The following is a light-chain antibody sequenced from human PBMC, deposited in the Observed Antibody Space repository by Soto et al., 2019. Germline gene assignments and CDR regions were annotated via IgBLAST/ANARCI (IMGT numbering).Light chain of an antibody. Sequence: DLQMTQSPSTLSASLRDRVTITCRASQSISRWLAWSQQRPGKATKLLIYKASNLESGVPYRVSGSGSGTEVTLTISGLQPDDFATYYCQQYSNFPATFGQGTKVDIK. J-gene: IGKJ1*01. V-gene: IGKV1-5*03. CDR1: QSISRW. CDR2: KAS. CDR3: QQYSNFPAT.